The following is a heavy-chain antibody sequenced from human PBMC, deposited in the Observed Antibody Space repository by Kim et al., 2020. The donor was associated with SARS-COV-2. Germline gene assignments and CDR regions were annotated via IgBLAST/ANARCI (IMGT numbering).Heavy chain of an antibody. D-gene: IGHD3-3*01. CDR1: GFILSSFW. V-gene: IGHV3-7*03. Sequence: GGSLRLSCAASGFILSSFWMSWVRQVPGRGLEWVASIGRGGREKYYADSVRGRFSVSRDTPQTSVFLQLNNLRAEDSAVYFCVKHGQYYELGTGLIETKYYFDSWGHGTLVTVSS. CDR2: IGRGGREK. J-gene: IGHJ4*01. CDR3: VKHGQYYELGTGLIETKYYFDS.